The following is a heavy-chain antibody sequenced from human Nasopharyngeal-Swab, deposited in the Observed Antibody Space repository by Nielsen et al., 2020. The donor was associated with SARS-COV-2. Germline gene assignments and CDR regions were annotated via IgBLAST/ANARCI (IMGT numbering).Heavy chain of an antibody. Sequence: GESLKISCAASGFTFSSYGMHWVRQAPGKGLEWVAVIWYDGSNKYYADSVKGRFTISRDNSKNTLYLQMNSLRAEDAAVYYCARDYYDSSGYYYYYYYYYDMDVWGQGTTVTVSS. CDR1: GFTFSSYG. CDR2: IWYDGSNK. CDR3: ARDYYDSSGYYYYYYYYYDMDV. V-gene: IGHV3-33*08. D-gene: IGHD3-22*01. J-gene: IGHJ6*02.